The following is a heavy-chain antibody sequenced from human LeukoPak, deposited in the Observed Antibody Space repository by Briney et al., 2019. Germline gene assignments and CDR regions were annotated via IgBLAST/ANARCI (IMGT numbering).Heavy chain of an antibody. D-gene: IGHD2-2*01. CDR1: GGSISSHY. CDR2: IYYSGRT. CDR3: ARGVDCSSTSCHYFPWFDP. V-gene: IGHV4-59*11. Sequence: SETLSLTCTVSGGSISSHYWSWIRQPPGKGLEWIGYIYYSGRTNYNPSLKRRVTISVDTSKNQFSLKLSSVTAADTAVYYCARGVDCSSTSCHYFPWFDPWGQGTLVTVSS. J-gene: IGHJ5*02.